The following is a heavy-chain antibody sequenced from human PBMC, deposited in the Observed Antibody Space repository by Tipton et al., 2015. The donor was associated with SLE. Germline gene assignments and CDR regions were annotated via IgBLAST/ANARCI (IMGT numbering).Heavy chain of an antibody. CDR1: GGSISSGGYY. V-gene: IGHV4-61*08. CDR3: ARYGYGGNSGGFDL. CDR2: IYYSGST. J-gene: IGHJ3*01. D-gene: IGHD4-23*01. Sequence: TLSLTCTVSGGSISSGGYYWSWIRQHPGKGLEWIGYIYYSGSTNYNPSLKSRVTISVDRSKNQFSLKVRSVTAADTAVYYCARYGYGGNSGGFDLWGQGTTVTVSS.